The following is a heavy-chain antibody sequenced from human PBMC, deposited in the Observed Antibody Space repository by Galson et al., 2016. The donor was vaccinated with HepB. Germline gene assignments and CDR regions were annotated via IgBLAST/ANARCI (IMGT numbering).Heavy chain of an antibody. CDR2: IVVGSGNT. J-gene: IGHJ5*02. V-gene: IGHV1-58*01. D-gene: IGHD1-26*01. Sequence: SVKVSCKASRSTFGNSAVHWVRQPRGQRLEWMGFIVVGSGNTKFADNFEDRVTFTSDMSTSTVYMELSSLKSDDTAMYYCAIDRWEQCYYWFDPWGPGTLVTVSS. CDR1: RSTFGNSA. CDR3: AIDRWEQCYYWFDP.